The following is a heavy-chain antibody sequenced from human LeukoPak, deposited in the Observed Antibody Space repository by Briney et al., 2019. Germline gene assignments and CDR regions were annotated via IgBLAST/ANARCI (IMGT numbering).Heavy chain of an antibody. V-gene: IGHV3-23*01. J-gene: IGHJ6*03. CDR1: GFTFSSYA. D-gene: IGHD1-7*01. Sequence: GGSLRLSCAASGFTFSSYAMSWVRQAPGKGLEWVSAISGSGGSTYYADSVKGRFTISRDNSKNTLYLQMNSLRAEDTAVYYCARGIWNYVNYYYMDVWGKGTTVTVSS. CDR3: ARGIWNYVNYYYMDV. CDR2: ISGSGGST.